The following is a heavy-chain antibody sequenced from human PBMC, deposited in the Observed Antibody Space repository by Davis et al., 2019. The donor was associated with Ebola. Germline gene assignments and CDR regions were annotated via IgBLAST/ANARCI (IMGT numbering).Heavy chain of an antibody. V-gene: IGHV4-34*01. J-gene: IGHJ5*02. CDR3: ARGRQYARFDP. CDR2: INHSGST. D-gene: IGHD4-11*01. CDR1: GGSFSGYY. Sequence: SETLSLTCAVHGGSFSGYYWSWIRQPPGKGLEWIGEINHSGSTNYNPSLKSRVTISVDTSKNQFSLKLSSVTAADTAVYYCARGRQYARFDPWGQGTLVTVSS.